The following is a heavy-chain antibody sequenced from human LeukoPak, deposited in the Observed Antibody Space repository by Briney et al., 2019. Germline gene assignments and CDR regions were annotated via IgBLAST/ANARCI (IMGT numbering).Heavy chain of an antibody. J-gene: IGHJ4*02. CDR1: GGSFSGYY. Sequence: SETLSLTCAVYGGSFSGYYWSWIRQPPGKGLEWIGEINHSGSTNYNPSLKSRVTISVDTSKNQFSLKLSSVTAADTAVYYCARLSTVYYYDSSTLFDYWGQGTLVTVSS. CDR3: ARLSTVYYYDSSTLFDY. V-gene: IGHV4-34*01. CDR2: INHSGST. D-gene: IGHD3-22*01.